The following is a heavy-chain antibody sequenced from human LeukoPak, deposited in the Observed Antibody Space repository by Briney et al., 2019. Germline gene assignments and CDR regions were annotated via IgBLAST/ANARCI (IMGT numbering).Heavy chain of an antibody. J-gene: IGHJ6*03. D-gene: IGHD6-6*01. CDR2: IYTSGST. V-gene: IGHV4-61*02. CDR3: ARESHESSIAARPVPYYNYMDV. CDR1: GGSISSGSYY. Sequence: RPSETLSLTCTVSGGSISSGSYYWSWIRQPAGKGLEWIGRIYTSGSTNYNPSLKSRVTISVDTSKNQFSLKLSSVTAADTAVYYCARESHESSIAARPVPYYNYMDVWGKGTTVTVSS.